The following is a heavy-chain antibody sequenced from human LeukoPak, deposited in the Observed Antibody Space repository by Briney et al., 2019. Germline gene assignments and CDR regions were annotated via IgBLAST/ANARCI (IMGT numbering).Heavy chain of an antibody. CDR2: MNPTSGNT. D-gene: IGHD3-22*01. CDR3: ARGRAMWYYGSSGAYTTSSEYNWFDP. Sequence: ASVKVSCEASGYTFTSYDINWVRQATGQGLEWMGWMNPTSGNTGYAQKFQGRVTITGNTSISTAYMELSSLRSEDTAVYYCARGRAMWYYGSSGAYTTSSEYNWFDPWGQGTLVTASS. CDR1: GYTFTSYD. J-gene: IGHJ5*02. V-gene: IGHV1-8*03.